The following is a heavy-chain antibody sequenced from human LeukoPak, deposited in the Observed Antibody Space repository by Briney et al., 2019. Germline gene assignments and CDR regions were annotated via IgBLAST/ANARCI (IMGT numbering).Heavy chain of an antibody. CDR3: ATLSGSYLFDY. CDR2: INHSGST. Sequence: SETLSLTCAVYGGSFSGYYWSWIRQPPGKGLEWIGEINHSGSTNYNPSLKSRVTISVDTSKNQFSLKLSSVTAADTAVYYCATLSGSYLFDYWGQGTLVTVSS. V-gene: IGHV4-34*01. J-gene: IGHJ4*02. CDR1: GGSFSGYY. D-gene: IGHD1-26*01.